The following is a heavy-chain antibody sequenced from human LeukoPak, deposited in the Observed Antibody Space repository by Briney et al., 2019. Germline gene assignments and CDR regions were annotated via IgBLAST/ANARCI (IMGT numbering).Heavy chain of an antibody. CDR2: MNPNSGNT. Sequence: ASVKVSCKASGGTFSSYAISWVRQATGQGLEWMGWMNPNSGNTGYAQKFQGRVTMTRNTSISTAYMELSSLRSEDTAVYYCARGPGIAAADAFDYWGQGTLVTVSS. D-gene: IGHD6-13*01. CDR1: GGTFSSYA. CDR3: ARGPGIAAADAFDY. J-gene: IGHJ4*02. V-gene: IGHV1-8*02.